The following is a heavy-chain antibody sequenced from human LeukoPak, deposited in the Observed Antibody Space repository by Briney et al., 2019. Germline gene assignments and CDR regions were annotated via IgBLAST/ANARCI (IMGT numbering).Heavy chain of an antibody. D-gene: IGHD5-18*01. CDR3: ARDATEVTRLDY. CDR2: ITSSSSYI. V-gene: IGHV3-21*01. J-gene: IGHJ4*02. Sequence: PGGSLRLSCAASGFTFSSYEMNWVRQAPGKGLEWVSSITSSSSYIYYADSVKGRFTISRDNAKNSLYLQMNSLRAEDTAVYYCARDATEVTRLDYWGQGILVTVSS. CDR1: GFTFSSYE.